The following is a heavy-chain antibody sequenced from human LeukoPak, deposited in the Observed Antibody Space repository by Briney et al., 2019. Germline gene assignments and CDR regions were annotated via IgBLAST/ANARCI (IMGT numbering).Heavy chain of an antibody. D-gene: IGHD1-1*01. Sequence: SETMSLTCAIYIDSFSNYHWNWIRQTPAKGMEWIGEVNESGGTNISPSLRSRVILSVDTSKNQFSLKLSSVTAADTAVYYCARDRGTWNDDGFDYWGQGTLVTVSS. CDR3: ARDRGTWNDDGFDY. J-gene: IGHJ4*02. V-gene: IGHV4-34*01. CDR1: IDSFSNYH. CDR2: VNESGGT.